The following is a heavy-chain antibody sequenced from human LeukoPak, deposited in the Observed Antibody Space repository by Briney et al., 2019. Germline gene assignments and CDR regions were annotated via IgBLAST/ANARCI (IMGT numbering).Heavy chain of an antibody. CDR2: IYAGGTT. J-gene: IGHJ4*02. CDR1: GFTVSSSY. Sequence: GGSLRLSCAVSGFTVSSSYMSWVRQAPGKGLEWVSVIYAGGTTYYADSVKGRFTISRHNSKNTLYLQMNSLRADDTAVYYCARVFYDILTGYGIFDYWGQGTLVTVSS. D-gene: IGHD3-9*01. V-gene: IGHV3-53*04. CDR3: ARVFYDILTGYGIFDY.